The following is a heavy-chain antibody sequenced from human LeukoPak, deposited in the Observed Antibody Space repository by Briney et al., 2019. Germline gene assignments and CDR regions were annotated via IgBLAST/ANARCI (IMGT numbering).Heavy chain of an antibody. CDR3: ARAPYSSSWGGGFDP. CDR1: GFTFDDYG. V-gene: IGHV3-20*04. Sequence: GGSLRLSCAASGFTFDDYGMSWVRQAPGKGLEWVSGINWNGGSTGYADSVKGRFTISRDNAKNSLYLQMNSLRAEDTALYYCARAPYSSSWGGGFDPWGQGTLVTVSS. J-gene: IGHJ5*02. CDR2: INWNGGST. D-gene: IGHD6-13*01.